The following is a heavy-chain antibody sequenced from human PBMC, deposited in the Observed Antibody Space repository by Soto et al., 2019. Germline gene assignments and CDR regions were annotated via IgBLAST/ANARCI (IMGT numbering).Heavy chain of an antibody. CDR1: GYTFTSYA. CDR2: INPSSGST. D-gene: IGHD1-26*01. V-gene: IGHV1-46*01. CDR3: ARVDSGSETRDAFDI. J-gene: IGHJ3*02. Sequence: ASVKVSCKASGYTFTSYAMHWVRQAPGQGLEWMGIINPSSGSTNYAQKFQGRVTMTRDTSTSTVYMELSSLRSEDTAVYYCARVDSGSETRDAFDIWGQGTMVTVSS.